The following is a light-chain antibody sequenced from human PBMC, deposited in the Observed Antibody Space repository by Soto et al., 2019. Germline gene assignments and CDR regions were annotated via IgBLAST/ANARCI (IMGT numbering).Light chain of an antibody. CDR2: GAS. Sequence: VVTQSPATLSVFPGETATLSCRASQSVSSDLDWYQQRPGQAPRLLIYGASTRATGIPARFRGSGSGTEFRLTSSSLQSEDFATYYCQQYNTWHPKMAFGRGTKVEIK. CDR3: QQYNTWHPKMA. V-gene: IGKV3-15*01. J-gene: IGKJ1*01. CDR1: QSVSSD.